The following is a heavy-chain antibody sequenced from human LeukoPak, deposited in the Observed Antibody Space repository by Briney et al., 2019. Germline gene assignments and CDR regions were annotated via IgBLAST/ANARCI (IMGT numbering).Heavy chain of an antibody. D-gene: IGHD6-19*01. CDR3: ARAVAGTHYYYGMDV. Sequence: PSETLSLTCTVSGGSISSYYWSWIRQPPGKGLEWIGYIHYSGSTNYNPSLKSRVTISVDTSKKQFSLKLSSVTAADTAVYYCARAVAGTHYYYGMDVWGQGTTVTVSS. V-gene: IGHV4-59*01. CDR2: IHYSGST. CDR1: GGSISSYY. J-gene: IGHJ6*02.